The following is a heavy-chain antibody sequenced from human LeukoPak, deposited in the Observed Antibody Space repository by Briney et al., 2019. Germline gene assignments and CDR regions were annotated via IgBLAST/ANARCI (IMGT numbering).Heavy chain of an antibody. D-gene: IGHD1-26*01. Sequence: SETLSLTCTVSGGSISSYYWSWIRQPPGKGLEWIGYIYYSGSTNYNPSLKSRVTISVDTSKNQFSLKLSSVTAADTAVYYCARLRPGGYSGSYQYYFDYWGQGTLVTVSS. CDR1: GGSISSYY. CDR2: IYYSGST. CDR3: ARLRPGGYSGSYQYYFDY. J-gene: IGHJ4*02. V-gene: IGHV4-59*08.